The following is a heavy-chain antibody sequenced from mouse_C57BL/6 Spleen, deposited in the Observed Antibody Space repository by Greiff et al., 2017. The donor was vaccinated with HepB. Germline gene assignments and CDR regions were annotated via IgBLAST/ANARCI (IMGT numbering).Heavy chain of an antibody. V-gene: IGHV1-19*01. J-gene: IGHJ1*03. CDR2: INPYNGGT. D-gene: IGHD1-1*01. Sequence: EVKLQESGPVLVKPGASVKMSCKASGYTFTDYYMNWVKQSHGKSLEWIGVINPYNGGTSYNQKFKGKATLTVDKSSSTAYMELNSLTSEDSAVYYCARDYGSRGGYFDVWGTGTTVTVSS. CDR1: GYTFTDYY. CDR3: ARDYGSRGGYFDV.